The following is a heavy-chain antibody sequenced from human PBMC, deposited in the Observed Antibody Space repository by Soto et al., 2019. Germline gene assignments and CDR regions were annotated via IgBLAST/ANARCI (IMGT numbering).Heavy chain of an antibody. CDR1: GITFSNYA. J-gene: IGHJ6*02. CDR2: ISGSGGST. D-gene: IGHD1-26*01. CDR3: ATYSGNYERYGVYYGMDV. V-gene: IGHV3-23*01. Sequence: GGSLGLSCAASGITFSNYAISWVRQAPGKRLEWVSIISGSGGSTYYADAVKGRFTLTRDNSKNTLYLQMNSLRAEDTAVYYCATYSGNYERYGVYYGMDVWGQGTTVTVSS.